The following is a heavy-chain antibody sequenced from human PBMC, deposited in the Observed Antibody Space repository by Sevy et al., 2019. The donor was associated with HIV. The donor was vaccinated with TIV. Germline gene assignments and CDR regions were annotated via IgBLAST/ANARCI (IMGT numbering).Heavy chain of an antibody. Sequence: GGSLRLSCAASGFRFSSFAMIWVRQAPGKGLEWVSEICGGDGSTYYADSVKGRFTISRDNSKNTVYLQMSSLRAEDTAVYYWAKGCRSDYFGGDTLDIWGQGTMVTVSS. CDR1: GFRFSSFA. CDR2: ICGGDGST. D-gene: IGHD3-22*01. CDR3: AKGCRSDYFGGDTLDI. V-gene: IGHV3-23*01. J-gene: IGHJ3*02.